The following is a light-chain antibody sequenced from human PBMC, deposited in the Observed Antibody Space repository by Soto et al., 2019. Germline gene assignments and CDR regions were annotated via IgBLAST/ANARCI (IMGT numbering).Light chain of an antibody. CDR2: AAS. Sequence: DIQMTQSPSSLSASVGDRVTITCRASQSISNYLDWYQQKPGKALNLLIYAASSLQSGVPSRFSGSGSGTDFTLTISSLQPEDFATYYCQQSYSTPYTFGQGTKLEIK. V-gene: IGKV1-39*01. CDR1: QSISNY. CDR3: QQSYSTPYT. J-gene: IGKJ2*01.